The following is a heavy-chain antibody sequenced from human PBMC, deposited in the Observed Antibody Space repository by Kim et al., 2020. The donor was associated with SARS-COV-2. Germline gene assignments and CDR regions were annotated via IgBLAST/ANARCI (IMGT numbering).Heavy chain of an antibody. V-gene: IGHV5-10-1*01. Sequence: GESLKISCKGSGYSFTSYWISWVRQMPGKGLEWMGRIDPSDSYTNYSPSFQGHVTISADKSISTAYLQWSSLKASDTAMYYCARGPWRDIVVVPAALTHYYYYGMDVWGQGTTVTVSS. J-gene: IGHJ6*02. D-gene: IGHD2-2*01. CDR1: GYSFTSYW. CDR2: IDPSDSYT. CDR3: ARGPWRDIVVVPAALTHYYYYGMDV.